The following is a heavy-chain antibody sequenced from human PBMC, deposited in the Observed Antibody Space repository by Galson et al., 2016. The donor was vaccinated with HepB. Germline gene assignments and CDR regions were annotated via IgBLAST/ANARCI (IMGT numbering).Heavy chain of an antibody. Sequence: LRLSCAASGVTVSNNYMSWVRQAPGRGLEWVSVIYSGGDTYYADSVKGRFTISRDNFENTVYLQMNSLRAEDTAIYYCARDTWTWNGGQGTLVTVSS. CDR3: ARDTWTWN. D-gene: IGHD3/OR15-3a*01. J-gene: IGHJ4*02. V-gene: IGHV3-66*01. CDR1: GVTVSNNY. CDR2: IYSGGDT.